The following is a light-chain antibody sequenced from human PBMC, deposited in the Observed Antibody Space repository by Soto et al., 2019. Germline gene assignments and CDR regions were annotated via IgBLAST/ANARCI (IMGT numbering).Light chain of an antibody. CDR2: AVS. CDR3: CSYTSLSTVV. J-gene: IGLJ2*01. Sequence: QSVLTQPASVSGSPGQSITISCTGTSSDVGGYNHVSWYQHSPGKAPKLILFAVSDRPSGVSHRFSGSKSGNTASMTISGLQAEDEADYYCCSYTSLSTVVFGGGTKLTVL. CDR1: SSDVGGYNH. V-gene: IGLV2-14*01.